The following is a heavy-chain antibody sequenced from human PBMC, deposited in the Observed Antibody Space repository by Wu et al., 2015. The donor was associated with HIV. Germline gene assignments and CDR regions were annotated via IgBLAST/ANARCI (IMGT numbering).Heavy chain of an antibody. CDR3: ARPHTFGGVIADGWFDP. CDR2: IIPIFGTA. Sequence: QVRLVQSGAEVKKPGSSVKVSCKASGGTFSSYAISWVRQAPGQGLEWMGRIIPIFGTANYAQKFQGRVTITADESTSTAYMELSSLRSEDTAVYYCARPHTFGGVIADGWFDPWGQGTLVTVSS. D-gene: IGHD3-16*02. V-gene: IGHV1-69*13. J-gene: IGHJ5*02. CDR1: GGTFSSYA.